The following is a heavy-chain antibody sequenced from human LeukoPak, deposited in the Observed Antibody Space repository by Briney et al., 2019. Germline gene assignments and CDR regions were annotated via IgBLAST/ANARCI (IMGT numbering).Heavy chain of an antibody. CDR2: ISFDGNNK. D-gene: IGHD6-25*01. J-gene: IGHJ6*03. Sequence: GRSLRLSCAASGITFSDYAMNWVRQAPGKEQQWVAVISFDGNNKKYAGSVNGRFTISRDDSKNTLFLQMNSLRTEDTAVYYCVREPERQTESDYFYNMGVWGKGTTVPVSS. V-gene: IGHV3-30*14. CDR3: VREPERQTESDYFYNMGV. CDR1: GITFSDYA.